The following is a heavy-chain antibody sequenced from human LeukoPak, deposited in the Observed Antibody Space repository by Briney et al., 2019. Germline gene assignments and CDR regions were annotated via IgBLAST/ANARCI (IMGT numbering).Heavy chain of an antibody. V-gene: IGHV3-23*01. J-gene: IGHJ4*02. CDR1: GFDFYIYA. D-gene: IGHD5-12*01. Sequence: PGGSLRLSCTASGFDFYIYAVTWVRQAPGKGLQWVSGISGAGETTYYADSVKGRFTISRDNSKNTLYMQMNSLRAEDTAVYYCAKVINSGYYYYFDHWGQGTLVTVSS. CDR2: ISGAGETT. CDR3: AKVINSGYYYYFDH.